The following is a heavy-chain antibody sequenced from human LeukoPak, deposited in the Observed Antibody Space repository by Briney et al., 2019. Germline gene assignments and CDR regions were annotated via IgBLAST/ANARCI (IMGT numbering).Heavy chain of an antibody. CDR1: GFTFSSYA. CDR2: IGGSGGST. D-gene: IGHD1-7*01. J-gene: IGHJ4*02. V-gene: IGHV3-23*01. Sequence: GGSLRLSCAASGFTFSSYAMSWVRQAPGQGLEWVSVIGGSGGSTYYADSVKGRFTISRDNSKNTLYLQMNSLRAEDTAVYYCAKEHATITGTTTDYWGQGTLVTVSS. CDR3: AKEHATITGTTTDY.